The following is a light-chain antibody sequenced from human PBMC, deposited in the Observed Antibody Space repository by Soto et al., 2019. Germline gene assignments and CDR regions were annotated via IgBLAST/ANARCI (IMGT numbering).Light chain of an antibody. V-gene: IGLV2-14*01. CDR2: DVS. CDR1: SSDVGSYNY. CDR3: SSYKSTSTYV. J-gene: IGLJ1*01. Sequence: QAALTQPASVSGSPGQSIPISCTGTSSDVGSYNYVSWYQQHPGKAPKLMIFDVSNRPSGVSNRFSGSKSGYTASLTISGLQAENEVDYSCSSYKSTSTYVFGTGTKVTVL.